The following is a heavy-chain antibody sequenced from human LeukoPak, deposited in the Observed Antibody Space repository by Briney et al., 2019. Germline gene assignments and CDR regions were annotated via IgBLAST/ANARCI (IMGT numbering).Heavy chain of an antibody. CDR1: GFTFSSYA. CDR3: AKGGRYQHIERDWFDP. V-gene: IGHV3-23*01. Sequence: GGSLRLSCAASGFTFSSYAMSWVRQAPGKGLEWVSAISGSGDSTYYADSVKGRFTISRDNSKNTLYLQMNSLRAEDTAVYYCAKGGRYQHIERDWFDPWGQGTLVTVSS. J-gene: IGHJ5*02. CDR2: ISGSGDST. D-gene: IGHD2-2*01.